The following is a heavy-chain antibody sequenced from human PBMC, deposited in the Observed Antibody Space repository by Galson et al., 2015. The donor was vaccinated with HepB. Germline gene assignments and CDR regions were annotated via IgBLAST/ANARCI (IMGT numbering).Heavy chain of an antibody. V-gene: IGHV1-69*13. J-gene: IGHJ6*02. Sequence: SVKVPCKASGYTFMKHGISWVRQAPGQGLEWMGGIIPIFGTANYAQKFQGRVTITADESTSTAYMELSSLRSEDTAVYYCARASTPLKGYYYYGMDVWGQGTTVTVSS. CDR2: IIPIFGTA. CDR3: ARASTPLKGYYYYGMDV. CDR1: GYTFMKHG.